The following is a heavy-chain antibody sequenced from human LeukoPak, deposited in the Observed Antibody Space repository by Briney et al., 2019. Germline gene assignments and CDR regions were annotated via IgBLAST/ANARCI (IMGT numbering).Heavy chain of an antibody. D-gene: IGHD3-22*01. CDR2: INHSGST. J-gene: IGHJ5*02. V-gene: IGHV4-34*01. CDR1: GGSFSGYY. Sequence: SETLSLTCAVYGGSFSGYYWSWIRQPPGKGLEWIGEINHSGSTNYNPSLKSRVTISVDTSKNQFSLKLSSVTAADTAVYYCTRDGPRSSGYPDTWGQGTLVTVSS. CDR3: TRDGPRSSGYPDT.